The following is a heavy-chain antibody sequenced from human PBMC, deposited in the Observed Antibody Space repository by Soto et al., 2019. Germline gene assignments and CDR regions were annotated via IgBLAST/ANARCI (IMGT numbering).Heavy chain of an antibody. CDR1: GYTFTSYA. J-gene: IGHJ4*02. CDR3: ARGITLPTPLDY. Sequence: QVQLVQSGAEEKKPGASVKVSCKASGYTFTSYAMHWVRQAPGQRPEWMGWINAGNGNTKYSQKFQGRVTITRDTSASTAYMELSSLRSEDTAVYYCARGITLPTPLDYWGQGTLVTVSS. CDR2: INAGNGNT. D-gene: IGHD1-20*01. V-gene: IGHV1-3*05.